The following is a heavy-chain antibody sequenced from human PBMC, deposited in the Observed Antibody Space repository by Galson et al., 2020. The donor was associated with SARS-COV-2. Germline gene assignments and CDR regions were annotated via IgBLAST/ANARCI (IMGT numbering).Heavy chain of an antibody. Sequence: GESLKISCAASGFMFSDSNMNWVRQAPGKGLEWVSSITSSSRYIYYADSVKGRFTISRDNARNSLYLQMNSLRAEDTAVYYCVRDRANDFWADNGASGYWGQGTLVNV. D-gene: IGHD3-3*01. CDR3: VRDRANDFWADNGASGY. CDR2: ITSSSRYI. V-gene: IGHV3-21*01. CDR1: GFMFSDSN. J-gene: IGHJ4*02.